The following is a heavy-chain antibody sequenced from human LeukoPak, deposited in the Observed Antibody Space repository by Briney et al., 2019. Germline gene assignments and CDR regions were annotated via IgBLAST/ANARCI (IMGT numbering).Heavy chain of an antibody. CDR3: ARKAVAGPRNDY. CDR1: GYTFTGYY. V-gene: IGHV1-2*02. Sequence: ASMTVSCKASGYTFTGYYMHWVRQAPGQGPEWMGWINPNSGGTKYAQKFQGRVTMTRDTSISTAYMELSRLRSDDTAVYYCARKAVAGPRNDYWGQGTLVTVSS. J-gene: IGHJ4*02. CDR2: INPNSGGT. D-gene: IGHD6-19*01.